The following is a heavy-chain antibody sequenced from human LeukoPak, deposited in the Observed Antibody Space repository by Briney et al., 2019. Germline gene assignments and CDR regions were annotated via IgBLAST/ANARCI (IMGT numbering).Heavy chain of an antibody. D-gene: IGHD1-26*01. V-gene: IGHV1-2*02. J-gene: IGHJ4*02. Sequence: ASVKVSCKASGYTFTGYYMHWVRQAPGQGLEWMGWINPNSGGTNYAQKFQGRVTMTRDTSISTAYMELSRLRSDDTAVYYCARGVGAHYSGSYYFDYWGQGTLVTVSS. CDR2: INPNSGGT. CDR3: ARGVGAHYSGSYYFDY. CDR1: GYTFTGYY.